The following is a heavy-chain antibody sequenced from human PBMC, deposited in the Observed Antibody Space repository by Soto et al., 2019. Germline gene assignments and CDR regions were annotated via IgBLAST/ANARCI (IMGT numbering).Heavy chain of an antibody. V-gene: IGHV1-8*01. CDR2: MNPNSGNT. D-gene: IGHD6-19*01. CDR3: ARSVEWLASFDY. J-gene: IGHJ4*02. Sequence: ASVKVSCKASGYTFTSYDINWVRQATGQGLEWMGWMNPNSGNTGNAQKFQGRITMTRNTSISTAYMELSSLRSEDTAVYYCARSVEWLASFDYWGQGTLVTGSS. CDR1: GYTFTSYD.